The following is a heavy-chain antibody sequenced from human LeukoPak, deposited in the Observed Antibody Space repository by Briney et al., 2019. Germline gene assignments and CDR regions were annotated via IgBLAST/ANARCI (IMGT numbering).Heavy chain of an antibody. CDR1: GYTFTGYY. CDR2: INPNSGGT. CDR3: ARDRDSSGYYLHAFDI. D-gene: IGHD3-22*01. J-gene: IGHJ3*02. Sequence: GASVKVSCKASGYTFTGYYMHWVRQAPGQGLEWMGWINPNSGGTNYAQKFQGRVTMTRDTSISTAYMELSRLRSDDTAVYYCARDRDSSGYYLHAFDIWGQGTMVTVSS. V-gene: IGHV1-2*02.